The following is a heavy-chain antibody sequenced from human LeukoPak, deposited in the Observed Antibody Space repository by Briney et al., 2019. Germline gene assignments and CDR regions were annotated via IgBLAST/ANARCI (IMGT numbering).Heavy chain of an antibody. V-gene: IGHV3-64D*06. J-gene: IGHJ4*02. D-gene: IGHD6-19*01. CDR3: VNQISGWVY. CDR1: GFTFSTLP. Sequence: GGSLRLSCSASGFTFSTLPMHWVRQAPGKGLEYVSGSSSNGGSTYYAYSAKGRFIISRDNSKTTLYLQMSSLRPEDTAVYYCVNQISGWVYWGQGTLVTVSS. CDR2: SSSNGGST.